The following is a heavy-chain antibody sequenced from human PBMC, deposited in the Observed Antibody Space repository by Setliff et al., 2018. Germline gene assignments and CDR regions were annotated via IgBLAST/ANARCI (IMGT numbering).Heavy chain of an antibody. V-gene: IGHV4-39*06. CDR3: ARDRTAYSYGLDV. CDR2: IYHSGSS. CDR1: GGSINSMSYY. D-gene: IGHD5-18*01. Sequence: SETLSLTCTVSGGSINSMSYYWGWIRQPPGKGLEWIGSIYHSGSSYYNPSLRSRVTISVDMSIDTSKNQFALNLKSVTAADTAVYYCARDRTAYSYGLDVWGQGTTVTVSS. J-gene: IGHJ6*02.